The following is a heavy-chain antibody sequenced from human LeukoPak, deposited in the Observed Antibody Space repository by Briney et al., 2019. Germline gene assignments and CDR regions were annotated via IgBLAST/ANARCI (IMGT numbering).Heavy chain of an antibody. Sequence: GGSLRLSCASSGFTFSSYAMSWVRQAPGKGLEWVSAISGGGGSTHYADSVKGRFTISRDNSKNTLYLQMSSLRAGDTAVYYCAKSSYYDSSGYYREYYFDYWGQGTLVTVSS. CDR3: AKSSYYDSSGYYREYYFDY. CDR1: GFTFSSYA. CDR2: ISGGGGST. D-gene: IGHD3-22*01. J-gene: IGHJ4*02. V-gene: IGHV3-23*01.